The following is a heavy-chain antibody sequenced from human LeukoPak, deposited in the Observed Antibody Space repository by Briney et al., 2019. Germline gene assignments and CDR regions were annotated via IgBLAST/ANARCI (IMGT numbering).Heavy chain of an antibody. V-gene: IGHV4-34*01. J-gene: IGHJ3*02. D-gene: IGHD1-1*01. CDR2: INHSGST. Sequence: SETLSLTCAVYGGSFSGYYWSWIRQPPGKGLEWIGEINHSGSTYYNPSLKSRVTISVDTSENQFSLKLSSVTAADTAVYYCARLLDGDIWGQGTMVTVSS. CDR1: GGSFSGYY. CDR3: ARLLDGDI.